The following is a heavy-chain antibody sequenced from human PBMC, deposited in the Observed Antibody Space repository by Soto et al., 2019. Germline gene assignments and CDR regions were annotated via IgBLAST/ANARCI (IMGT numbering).Heavy chain of an antibody. CDR1: GYTFTSYG. J-gene: IGHJ4*02. CDR3: AREGGLSVEPPGVFDY. Sequence: QVQLVQSGAEVKKPGASVKVSCKASGYTFTSYGISWVRQAPGQGLEWMGWISAYNGNTNYAQKLQGRVTMTTDTSTSTAYRELRSLRSDDTAVYYCAREGGLSVEPPGVFDYWGQGTLVTVSS. D-gene: IGHD1-1*01. CDR2: ISAYNGNT. V-gene: IGHV1-18*01.